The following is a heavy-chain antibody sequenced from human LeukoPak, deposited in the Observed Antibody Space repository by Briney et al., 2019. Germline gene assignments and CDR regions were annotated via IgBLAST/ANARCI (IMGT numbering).Heavy chain of an antibody. V-gene: IGHV3-53*04. J-gene: IGHJ4*02. Sequence: GGSLRLSCAASGFTFSSNYMSWVRQAPGKGLEWVSVIYSGGSTYYSDSVKGRFTISRHNSKNTLYLQMNSLRAEDTAVYYCARVRYNWNDGEAAGYFDYWGQGTLVTVSS. CDR1: GFTFSSNY. CDR2: IYSGGST. D-gene: IGHD1-1*01. CDR3: ARVRYNWNDGEAAGYFDY.